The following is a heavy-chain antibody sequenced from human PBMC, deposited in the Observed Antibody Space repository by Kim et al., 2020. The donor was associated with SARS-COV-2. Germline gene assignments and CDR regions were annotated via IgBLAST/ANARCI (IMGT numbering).Heavy chain of an antibody. CDR3: ARSFIDSSSWYYFDY. J-gene: IGHJ4*02. Sequence: PSHKSRVTRSGDTSKNQFSLKLSSVTAADTAVYYCARSFIDSSSWYYFDYWGQGTLVTVSS. D-gene: IGHD6-13*01. V-gene: IGHV4-39*07.